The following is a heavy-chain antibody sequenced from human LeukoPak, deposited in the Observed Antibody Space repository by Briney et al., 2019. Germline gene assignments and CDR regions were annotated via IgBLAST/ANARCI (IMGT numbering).Heavy chain of an antibody. CDR2: ISSSGSTI. J-gene: IGHJ6*02. CDR1: GFTFSDYY. CDR3: ARETATGPYRMDV. Sequence: GGSLRLSCAASGFTFSDYYMSWIRQAPGKGLEWVSYISSSGSTIYYADSVKGRFTISRDNAKNSLYLQMNSLRAEDTAVYYCARETATGPYRMDVWGQGTTVTVSS. V-gene: IGHV3-11*01. D-gene: IGHD5-24*01.